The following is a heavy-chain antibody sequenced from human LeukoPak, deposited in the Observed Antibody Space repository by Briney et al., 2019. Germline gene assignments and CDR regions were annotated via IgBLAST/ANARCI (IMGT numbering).Heavy chain of an antibody. Sequence: EGSLRLSCAATGFTFSTYGIHWVRQAPGKGLEWVSFIRYDGTYKYNADSVKGRFTIYRDNSKNTVFLEMNSLRAEDTAVYYCAKSAVRDSGSGVDYFDYWCQGTLVTVSS. CDR3: AKSAVRDSGSGVDYFDY. V-gene: IGHV3-30*02. CDR1: GFTFSTYG. D-gene: IGHD3-10*01. CDR2: IRYDGTYK. J-gene: IGHJ4*02.